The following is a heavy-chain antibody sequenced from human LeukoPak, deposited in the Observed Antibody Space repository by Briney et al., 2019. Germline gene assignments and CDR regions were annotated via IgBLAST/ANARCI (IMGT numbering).Heavy chain of an antibody. CDR1: GFTFSSYA. Sequence: PGGSLRLSCSASGFTFSSYAMHWVRQAPGKGLEYVSAISSNGGSTYYADSVKGRFTISRDNSKNTLYLQMNSLRAEDTAVYYCAREDEQLWNAFDIWGQGTMVTVSS. CDR3: AREDEQLWNAFDI. J-gene: IGHJ3*02. CDR2: ISSNGGST. D-gene: IGHD5-18*01. V-gene: IGHV3-64*04.